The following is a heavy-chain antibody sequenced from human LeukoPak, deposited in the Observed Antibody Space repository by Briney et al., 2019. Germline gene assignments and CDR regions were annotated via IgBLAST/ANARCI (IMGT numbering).Heavy chain of an antibody. CDR2: IKQDGSEK. V-gene: IGHV3-7*01. Sequence: GGSLRLSCAASGSTFSSYGMHWVRQAPGKGLEWVANIKQDGSEKYYVDSVKGRFTISRDNAKNSLYLQMNSLRAEDTAVYYCARDYGVFYWGQGTLVTVSS. CDR3: ARDYGVFY. D-gene: IGHD3-10*01. CDR1: GSTFSSYG. J-gene: IGHJ4*02.